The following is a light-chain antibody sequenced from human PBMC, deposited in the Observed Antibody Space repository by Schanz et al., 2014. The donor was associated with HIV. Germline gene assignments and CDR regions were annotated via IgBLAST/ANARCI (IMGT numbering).Light chain of an antibody. Sequence: QSALTQPPSASGSPGQSVTISCTGTSSDVGGYNYVSWYQQHPGKAPKLLIFEVNKRPSGVPDRFSGSKSGNSASLTVSGLQTEDEAFYYCGSFTTSSTWVFGGGTKLTVL. J-gene: IGLJ3*02. CDR2: EVN. V-gene: IGLV2-8*01. CDR1: SSDVGGYNY. CDR3: GSFTTSSTWV.